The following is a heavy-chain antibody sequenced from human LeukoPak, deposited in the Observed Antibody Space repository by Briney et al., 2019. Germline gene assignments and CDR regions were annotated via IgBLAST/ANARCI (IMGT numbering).Heavy chain of an antibody. V-gene: IGHV3-30*02. Sequence: GGSLRLSCAASGFTVSSNYMHWVRQAPGKGLEWVAFIRFDGSNKYYADSVKGRFTISRDNSKNTLYLQMNSLRAEDAAVYYCAKDYDFWSGYYSPTRGYFDYWGQGTLVTVSS. D-gene: IGHD3-3*01. CDR1: GFTVSSNY. CDR2: IRFDGSNK. J-gene: IGHJ4*02. CDR3: AKDYDFWSGYYSPTRGYFDY.